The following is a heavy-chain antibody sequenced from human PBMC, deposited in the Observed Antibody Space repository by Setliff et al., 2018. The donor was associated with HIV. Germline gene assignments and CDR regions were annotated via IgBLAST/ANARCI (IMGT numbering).Heavy chain of an antibody. V-gene: IGHV1-18*01. D-gene: IGHD1-1*01. Sequence: ASVKVSCKASGHIFTNYGISWVRQAPGQGLEWMGWITGYNGNTNYAEKFQGRVTMTIDTSTSTAYLELRSLRSDDTAVYYCARVGPESLPYTWDDEADTFDIWGQGTMGTVSS. J-gene: IGHJ3*02. CDR3: ARVGPESLPYTWDDEADTFDI. CDR1: GHIFTNYG. CDR2: ITGYNGNT.